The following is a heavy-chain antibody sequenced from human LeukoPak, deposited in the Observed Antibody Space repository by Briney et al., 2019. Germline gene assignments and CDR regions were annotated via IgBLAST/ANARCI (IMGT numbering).Heavy chain of an antibody. J-gene: IGHJ4*02. D-gene: IGHD3-9*01. CDR3: ARIKRRTYYDILTGYYFDY. CDR1: GFTFSSYW. Sequence: GGSLRLSCAASGFTFSSYWMSWVRQAPGKGLEWVANIKQDEREKYYMDSVKGRFTISRDNAKNSLYLQMNRLRAEDTAVYYCARIKRRTYYDILTGYYFDYWGQGTLVTVSS. V-gene: IGHV3-7*03. CDR2: IKQDEREK.